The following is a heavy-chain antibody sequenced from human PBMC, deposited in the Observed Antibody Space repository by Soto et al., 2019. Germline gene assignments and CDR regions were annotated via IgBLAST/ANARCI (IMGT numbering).Heavy chain of an antibody. J-gene: IGHJ4*02. V-gene: IGHV3-11*05. D-gene: IGHD2-2*01. CDR1: GFIFTDYY. CDR3: VRGRYADSY. CDR2: ISSSSGHT. Sequence: QVQLVESGGGLVKPGGSLRLSCVASGFIFTDYYMSWIRQAPGKGLEWVSYISSSSGHTKYADSVKGRFTISRDNAKNSLYLQMNSLRVEDTAVYYCVRGRYADSYWGQGTLVTVS.